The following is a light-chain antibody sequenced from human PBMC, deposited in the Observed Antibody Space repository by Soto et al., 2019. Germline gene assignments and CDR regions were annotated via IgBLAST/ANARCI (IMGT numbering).Light chain of an antibody. CDR1: SSDVGGYNY. J-gene: IGLJ1*01. Sequence: QSALTQPASVSGSPGQSITISCTGTSSDVGGYNYVSWYQQHPGKAPKLMIYDVSNRPSGVSNRFSGSKSGNTASLTISGLQAEDEADYYCSSYTSSSTLLYVFGTGTRSP. CDR3: SSYTSSSTLLYV. CDR2: DVS. V-gene: IGLV2-14*01.